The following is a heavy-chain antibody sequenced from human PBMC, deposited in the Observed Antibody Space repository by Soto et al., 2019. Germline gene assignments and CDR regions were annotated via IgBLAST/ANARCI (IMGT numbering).Heavy chain of an antibody. Sequence: PGGSLRLSCAASGFTFSSYSMNLVRQAPGKGLEWVSVISSSSSAIYYADSVKGRFTISRDNAKNSLYLQMNSLRAEDTAVYYCARGSGTSRDYFDYWGQEPWSPSPQ. CDR3: ARGSGTSRDYFDY. CDR2: ISSSSSAI. D-gene: IGHD2-2*01. J-gene: IGHJ4*01. V-gene: IGHV3-48*01. CDR1: GFTFSSYS.